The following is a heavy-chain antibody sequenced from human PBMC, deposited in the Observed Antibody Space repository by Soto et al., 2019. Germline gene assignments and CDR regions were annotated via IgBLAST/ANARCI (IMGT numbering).Heavy chain of an antibody. Sequence: TGGSLRLSWAASGFTFNSYAMSWVRQAPGKGLEWVSAISGSGGSTYYADSVKGRFTISRDNSKNTLYLQMNSLRAEDTAVYYCAKSEFRGQKYYGMDIWGQGTTVTVSS. CDR3: AKSEFRGQKYYGMDI. J-gene: IGHJ6*02. V-gene: IGHV3-23*01. D-gene: IGHD3-10*01. CDR2: ISGSGGST. CDR1: GFTFNSYA.